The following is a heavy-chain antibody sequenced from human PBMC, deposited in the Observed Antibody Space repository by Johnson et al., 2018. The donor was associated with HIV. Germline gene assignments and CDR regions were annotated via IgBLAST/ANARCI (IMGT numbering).Heavy chain of an antibody. J-gene: IGHJ3*02. D-gene: IGHD1-14*01. CDR3: TRAEWHDAFDI. V-gene: IGHV3-74*01. Sequence: VQLVESGGGLVQPGGSLRLSCAASGFTFSSYWMHWVRQAPGKGLLWVSRINSDGSSTNYAGSVKGRFTISRDNAKNTLYLQMNSLRAEDTAVYYCTRAEWHDAFDIWGQGTMVTVSS. CDR1: GFTFSSYW. CDR2: INSDGSST.